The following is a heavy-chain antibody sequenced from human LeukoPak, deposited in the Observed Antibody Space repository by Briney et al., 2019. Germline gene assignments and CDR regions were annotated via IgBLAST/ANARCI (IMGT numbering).Heavy chain of an antibody. J-gene: IGHJ6*02. CDR1: GGTFSSYA. D-gene: IGHD6-13*01. CDR2: IIPIFGKA. V-gene: IGHV1-69*06. Sequence: AASVKVSCKASGGTFSSYAISWVRQAPGQGLEWMGGIIPIFGKANYAQKFQGRVTMTEDTSTDTAYMELSSLRSEDTAVYYCATSLESSSRSLYYYYGMDVWGQGTTVTVSS. CDR3: ATSLESSSRSLYYYYGMDV.